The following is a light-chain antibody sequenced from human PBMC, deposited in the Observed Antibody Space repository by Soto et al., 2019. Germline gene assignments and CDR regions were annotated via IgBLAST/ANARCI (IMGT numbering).Light chain of an antibody. CDR1: QSVSSN. J-gene: IGKJ1*01. CDR3: QRYGSSGT. V-gene: IGKV3-20*01. Sequence: EIVLTQSPGTLSLSPGERATLSCRTSQSVSSNLAWYQHKPGQAPRLLIYGASTRATGIPDRFSGSGSGTDFTLTISRREPEDFAVYYCQRYGSSGTFGQGTKVDI. CDR2: GAS.